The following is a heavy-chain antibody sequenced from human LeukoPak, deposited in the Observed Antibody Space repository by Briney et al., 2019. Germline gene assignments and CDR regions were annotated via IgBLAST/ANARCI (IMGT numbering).Heavy chain of an antibody. CDR3: ARDPTRDDGEAMVRGAPYYGMDV. CDR2: IGSSSSYI. Sequence: GGSLRLSCAASGFTFSSYSMNWVRQAPGKGLEWVSSIGSSSSYIYYADSVKGRFTISRDNAKNSLYLQMNSLRAEDTAVYYCARDPTRDDGEAMVRGAPYYGMDVWGKGTTVTVSS. V-gene: IGHV3-21*01. D-gene: IGHD3-10*01. CDR1: GFTFSSYS. J-gene: IGHJ6*04.